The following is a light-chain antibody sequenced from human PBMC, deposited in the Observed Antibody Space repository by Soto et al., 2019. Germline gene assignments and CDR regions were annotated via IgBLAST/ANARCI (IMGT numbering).Light chain of an antibody. CDR2: GAS. Sequence: EIVLTQSPDILSLSPGERATLSCRASQSVSSSYLAWYQQKPGQSPRLLIYGASSRPSGIPDRFSGSGSGTDFTLTISRLEPEDFAVYYCQQYGSSPRFGQGTTVEIK. CDR3: QQYGSSPR. J-gene: IGKJ1*01. CDR1: QSVSSSY. V-gene: IGKV3-20*01.